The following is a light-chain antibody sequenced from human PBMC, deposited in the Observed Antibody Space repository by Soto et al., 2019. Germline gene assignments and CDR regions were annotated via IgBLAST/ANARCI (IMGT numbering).Light chain of an antibody. Sequence: DIQMTQSPSALSASVGDRVTITCRASQSLSSHLHWYQEKPGKAPKLLIYSTYNLQSGVPSRFSGRGSGTDFTLTISNLQPEDFATYYCQQSYITPYTFGQGTNLEIK. CDR1: QSLSSH. J-gene: IGKJ2*01. V-gene: IGKV1-39*01. CDR2: STY. CDR3: QQSYITPYT.